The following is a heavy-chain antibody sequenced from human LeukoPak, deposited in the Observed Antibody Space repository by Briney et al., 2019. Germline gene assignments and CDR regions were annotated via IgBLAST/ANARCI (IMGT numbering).Heavy chain of an antibody. D-gene: IGHD3-9*01. V-gene: IGHV4-39*01. Sequence: ETSETLSLTCTVSGGSISSSSYYWGWIRQPPGKGLEWIGSIYYSGSTYYNPSLKSRVTISVDTSKNQFSLKLSSVTAADTAVYYCARSNYDILTGYYWFDPWGQGTLVTVSS. J-gene: IGHJ5*02. CDR1: GGSISSSSYY. CDR2: IYYSGST. CDR3: ARSNYDILTGYYWFDP.